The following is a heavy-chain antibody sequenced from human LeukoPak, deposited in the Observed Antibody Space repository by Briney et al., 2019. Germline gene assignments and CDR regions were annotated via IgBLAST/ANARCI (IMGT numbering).Heavy chain of an antibody. V-gene: IGHV1-69*13. CDR3: ARGNHGGNAY. CDR1: GYTFTTYA. CDR2: IIPIFGTA. J-gene: IGHJ4*02. D-gene: IGHD4-23*01. Sequence: SVKVSCKTSGYTFTTYAISWVRQAPGQGLEWKGGIIPIFGTANYAQKFQGRVTITADESTSTAYMELSSLRSEDTAVYYCARGNHGGNAYWGQGTLVTVSS.